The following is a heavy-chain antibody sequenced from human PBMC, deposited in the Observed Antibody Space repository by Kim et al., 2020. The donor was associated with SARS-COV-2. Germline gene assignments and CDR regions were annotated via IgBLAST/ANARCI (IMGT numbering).Heavy chain of an antibody. Sequence: SETLSLTCTVSGGSISSGSYYWSWIRQPAGKGLEWIGRIYTSGSTNYNPSLKSRVTISVDTSKNQFSLKLSSVTAADTAVYYCARALDSSGYYYLYYYYGMDVWGQGTTVTVSS. D-gene: IGHD3-22*01. J-gene: IGHJ6*02. CDR2: IYTSGST. CDR1: GGSISSGSYY. CDR3: ARALDSSGYYYLYYYYGMDV. V-gene: IGHV4-61*02.